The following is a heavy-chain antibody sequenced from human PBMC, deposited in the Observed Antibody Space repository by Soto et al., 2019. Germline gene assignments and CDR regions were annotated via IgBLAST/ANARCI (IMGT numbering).Heavy chain of an antibody. CDR2: IIPILGIA. CDR1: GGTFSSYT. Sequence: SVKVSCKASGGTFSSYTISWVRQAPGQGLEWMGRIIPILGIANYAQKFQGRVTITADKSTSTAYMELSSLRSEDTAVYYCARDGGPYYYDSSARFDYWGQGTLVTVSS. CDR3: ARDGGPYYYDSSARFDY. J-gene: IGHJ4*02. V-gene: IGHV1-69*04. D-gene: IGHD3-22*01.